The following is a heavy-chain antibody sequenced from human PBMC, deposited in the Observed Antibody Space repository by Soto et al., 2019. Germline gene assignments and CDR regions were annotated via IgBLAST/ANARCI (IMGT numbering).Heavy chain of an antibody. CDR3: ASISLDSLPSYYYYGMDV. Sequence: GASVKVSCKASGGTFSSYAISWVRQAPGQGLEWMGGIIPIFGTANYAQKFQGRVTITADESTSTAYMELSSLRSEDTAVYYCASISLDSLPSYYYYGMDVWGQGTTVTVSS. D-gene: IGHD1-1*01. CDR1: GGTFSSYA. V-gene: IGHV1-69*13. CDR2: IIPIFGTA. J-gene: IGHJ6*02.